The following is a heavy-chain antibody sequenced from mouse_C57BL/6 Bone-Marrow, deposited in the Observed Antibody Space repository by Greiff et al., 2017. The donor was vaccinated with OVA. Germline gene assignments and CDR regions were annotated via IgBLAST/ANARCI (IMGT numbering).Heavy chain of an antibody. CDR1: GYTFTSYW. D-gene: IGHD2-3*01. CDR3: ARAGKGWDFDY. CDR2: IDPSDSYT. Sequence: QVQLQQSGAELVRPGTSVKLSCKASGYTFTSYWMHWVKQRPGQGLEWIGVIDPSDSYTNYNQKFKGKATLTVDTSSSTAYMQLSSLTSEDSAVYYCARAGKGWDFDYWGQGTTLTVSS. J-gene: IGHJ2*01. V-gene: IGHV1-59*01.